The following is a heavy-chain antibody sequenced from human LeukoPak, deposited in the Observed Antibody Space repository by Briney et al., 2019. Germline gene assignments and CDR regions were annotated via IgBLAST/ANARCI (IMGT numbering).Heavy chain of an antibody. D-gene: IGHD3-9*01. CDR3: ARGRYFDWLGIPNWFDP. Sequence: SETLSLTCTVSGGSISSSSYYWGWIRQPPGKGLEWIGSIYYSGSTYYNPSLKSRVTISVDTSKNQFSLKLSSVTAADTAVYYCARGRYFDWLGIPNWFDPWGQGTLVTVSS. CDR2: IYYSGST. V-gene: IGHV4-39*01. CDR1: GGSISSSSYY. J-gene: IGHJ5*02.